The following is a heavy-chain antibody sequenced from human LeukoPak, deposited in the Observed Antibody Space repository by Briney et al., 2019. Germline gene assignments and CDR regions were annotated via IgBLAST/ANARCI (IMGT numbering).Heavy chain of an antibody. Sequence: SETLSLTCTVSGGSVSSGSDYWSWIRQPPGKGLEWIGYIYNSGNTNYNPSLKSRITISVDMSKNQFALKLRSVTAADTAIYYCARGPWGNQFDYWGQGTLVTVSS. CDR2: IYNSGNT. J-gene: IGHJ4*02. CDR3: ARGPWGNQFDY. V-gene: IGHV4-61*01. CDR1: GGSVSSGSDY. D-gene: IGHD3-16*01.